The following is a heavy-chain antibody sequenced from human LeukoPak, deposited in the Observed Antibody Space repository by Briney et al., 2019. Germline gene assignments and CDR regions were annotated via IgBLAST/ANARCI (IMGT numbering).Heavy chain of an antibody. CDR2: IYSGGST. D-gene: IGHD6-19*01. Sequence: GGSLRLSCAASGLTVSSNYTSWVRQAPGKGLEWVSVIYSGGSTYYAESVKGRFSISRDNSKNTVYLQMNSLRAEDTAVYYCARQFSGWHYFDYWGQGTLVTVS. V-gene: IGHV3-53*01. CDR1: GLTVSSNY. CDR3: ARQFSGWHYFDY. J-gene: IGHJ4*02.